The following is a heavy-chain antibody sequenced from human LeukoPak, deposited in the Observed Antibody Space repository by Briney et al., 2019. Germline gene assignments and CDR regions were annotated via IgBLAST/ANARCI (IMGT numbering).Heavy chain of an antibody. J-gene: IGHJ4*02. CDR3: ARVGRSGYYPKIFDY. CDR2: INHSGST. Sequence: SETLSLTCAVYGGSFSGYYWSWIRQPPGKGLEWIGEINHSGSTNYNPSLKSRVTISVDTSKNQFSLKLSSVTAADTAVYYCARVGRSGYYPKIFDYWGQGTLVTVSS. CDR1: GGSFSGYY. D-gene: IGHD3-3*01. V-gene: IGHV4-34*01.